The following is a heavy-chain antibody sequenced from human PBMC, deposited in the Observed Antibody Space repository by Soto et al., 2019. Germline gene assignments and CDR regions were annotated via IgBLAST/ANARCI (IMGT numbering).Heavy chain of an antibody. CDR3: ASTGGVASTPSDALDI. Sequence: GGSLRLSCAASGLPVSSNYMSWVRQAPGKGLAWVSVIYSGGSAYYADSENGRFTISRDNSNNTLYLQMNSLRAEDTAVYYCASTGGVASTPSDALDIWGQGTMVTVSS. D-gene: IGHD2-15*01. V-gene: IGHV3-53*01. CDR1: GLPVSSNY. CDR2: IYSGGSA. J-gene: IGHJ3*02.